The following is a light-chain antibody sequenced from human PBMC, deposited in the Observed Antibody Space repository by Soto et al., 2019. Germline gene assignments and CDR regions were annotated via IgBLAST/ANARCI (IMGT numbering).Light chain of an antibody. J-gene: IGKJ1*01. CDR2: DAS. Sequence: DIQMTQSPSTLSASVGDRVTITCRASQSISNWLAWYQQKPGKAPKLLIYDASSLQSGVPSRFSGSGSGTEFTLTISSLQPDDSATYYCQQYNNYSPTWTFGQGTKVDIK. CDR3: QQYNNYSPTWT. CDR1: QSISNW. V-gene: IGKV1-5*01.